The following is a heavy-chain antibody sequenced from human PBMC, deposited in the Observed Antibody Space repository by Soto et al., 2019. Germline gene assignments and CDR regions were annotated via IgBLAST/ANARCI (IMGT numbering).Heavy chain of an antibody. J-gene: IGHJ6*02. CDR3: ARVNGYYYYGMAV. V-gene: IGHV3-11*05. D-gene: IGHD3-22*01. CDR1: GFTFSDYY. Sequence: GGSLRLSCAASGFTFSDYYMSWIRQAPGKGLEWVSYISSSSSYTNYADSVKGRFTISRDNAKNSLYLQMNSLRAEDTAVYYCARVNGYYYYGMAVWGQGTTVTVSS. CDR2: ISSSSSYT.